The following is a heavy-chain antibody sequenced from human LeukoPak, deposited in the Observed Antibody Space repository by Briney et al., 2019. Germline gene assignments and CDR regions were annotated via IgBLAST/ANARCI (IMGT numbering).Heavy chain of an antibody. Sequence: ASVKVSCKASGYTFTGYYMHWVRQAPGQGLEWMGWINPKRGDTNYAQKFKGRVTLTRDTSISTTYMELSGLTSDDTAVYYCARDRMYASSWYDFWGQGTLVTVSS. J-gene: IGHJ5*01. CDR2: INPKRGDT. CDR1: GYTFTGYY. V-gene: IGHV1-2*02. CDR3: ARDRMYASSWYDF. D-gene: IGHD2-8*01.